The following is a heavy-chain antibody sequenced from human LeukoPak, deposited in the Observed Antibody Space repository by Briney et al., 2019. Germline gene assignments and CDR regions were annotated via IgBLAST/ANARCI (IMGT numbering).Heavy chain of an antibody. CDR3: AREVVEMATTGPHYYYYMDV. CDR2: IYSSGST. CDR1: GGSISSGSYY. Sequence: SETLSLTCTVSGGSISSGSYYWSWIRQPAGRGLEWIGRIYSSGSTNYNPSLKSRVTISLDTSKNQFSLKLSSVTAADTAVYYCAREVVEMATTGPHYYYYMDVWGKGTTVTVSS. D-gene: IGHD5-24*01. V-gene: IGHV4-61*02. J-gene: IGHJ6*03.